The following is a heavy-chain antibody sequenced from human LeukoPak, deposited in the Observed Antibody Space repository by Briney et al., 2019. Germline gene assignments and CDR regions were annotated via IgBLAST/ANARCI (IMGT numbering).Heavy chain of an antibody. V-gene: IGHV2-5*02. CDR1: GFSLSTSGVG. J-gene: IGHJ5*02. Sequence: SGPTLVNPTQTLTLTCTFSGFSLSTSGVGVGWIRQPPGKALEWLALIYWDDDKRYSPSLKSRLTITKDTSKNQVVLTMTNMDPVDTATYYCAHRHSSSWYGYNWFDPWGQGTLVTVSS. CDR2: IYWDDDK. D-gene: IGHD6-13*01. CDR3: AHRHSSSWYGYNWFDP.